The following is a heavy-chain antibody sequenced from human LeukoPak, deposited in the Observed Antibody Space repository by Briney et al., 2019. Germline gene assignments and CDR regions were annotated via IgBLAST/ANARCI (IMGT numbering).Heavy chain of an antibody. V-gene: IGHV4-59*01. CDR1: DDSITMYY. D-gene: IGHD6-19*01. CDR2: VDHTGST. CDR3: ARDGPYSSGWNWFDP. Sequence: PSETLSLTCTVSDDSITMYYWTWIRQPPGKGLEWIGYVDHTGSTKFNPSLNGRVSISRDTSNNFFSLRLRSVTAADTAVYYCARDGPYSSGWNWFDPWGQGTLVTVSS. J-gene: IGHJ5*02.